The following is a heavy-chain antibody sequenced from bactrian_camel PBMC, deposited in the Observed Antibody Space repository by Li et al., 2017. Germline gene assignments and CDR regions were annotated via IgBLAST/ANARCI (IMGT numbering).Heavy chain of an antibody. J-gene: IGHJ4*01. V-gene: IGHV3S1*01. D-gene: IGHD1*01. CDR3: AASRGVASFSAMTYAY. Sequence: HVQLVESGGGSVQAGGSLRLSCAADGYTGYRYCMGWFRQAPGKGREGVAYVYTSGDRIGYGDSVEGRFTISQGNSKNSLYLRMNSLKPEDTAMYYCAASRGVASFSAMTYAYWGQGTQVTVS. CDR2: VYTSGDRI. CDR1: GYTGYRYC.